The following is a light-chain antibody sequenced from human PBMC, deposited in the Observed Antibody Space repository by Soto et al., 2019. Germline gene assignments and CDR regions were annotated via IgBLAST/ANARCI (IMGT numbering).Light chain of an antibody. Sequence: QSALTQPASVSGSPGQSISISCTGTSSDVGSYNLVSWYQQHPGKAPKLMIYEVSKRPSGLSNRFSGSKSGNTASLTISGLQAEDEADYYCCSYAGSSTFKVFGGGTKLTLL. V-gene: IGLV2-23*02. CDR1: SSDVGSYNL. CDR2: EVS. CDR3: CSYAGSSTFKV. J-gene: IGLJ2*01.